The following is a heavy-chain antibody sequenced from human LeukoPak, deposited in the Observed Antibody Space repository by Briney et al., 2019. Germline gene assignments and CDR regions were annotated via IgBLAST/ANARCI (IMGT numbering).Heavy chain of an antibody. CDR3: GRDPNGDYIGAFDM. Sequence: PGRSLRLSCAASGFTFSSYGMHWVRQAPGKGLEWVAVIWYDGSNKYYADSVKDRFTISRDNSKNTLYLQMNSLRAEDTAVYYCGRDPNGDYIGAFDMWGQGTVVTVSS. CDR1: GFTFSSYG. J-gene: IGHJ3*02. V-gene: IGHV3-33*01. D-gene: IGHD4-17*01. CDR2: IWYDGSNK.